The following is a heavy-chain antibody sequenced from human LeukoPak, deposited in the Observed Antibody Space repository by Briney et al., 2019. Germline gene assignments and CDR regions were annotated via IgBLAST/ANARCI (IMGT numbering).Heavy chain of an antibody. CDR3: AREGDGQWLVRGDDAFDI. CDR1: GYTFTSYA. Sequence: GASVKVSCKASGYTFTSYAMHWVRQAPGQRLEWMGWINAGNGNTKYSQKLQGRVTMTTDTSTSTAYMELRSLRSDDTAVYYCAREGDGQWLVRGDDAFDIWGQGTMVTVSS. J-gene: IGHJ3*02. D-gene: IGHD6-19*01. V-gene: IGHV1-3*01. CDR2: INAGNGNT.